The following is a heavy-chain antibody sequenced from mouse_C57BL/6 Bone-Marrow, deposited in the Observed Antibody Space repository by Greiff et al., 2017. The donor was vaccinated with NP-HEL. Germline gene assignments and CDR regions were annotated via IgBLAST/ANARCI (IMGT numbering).Heavy chain of an antibody. Sequence: VQLQQSGPELVKPGASVKISCKASGYTFTDYYMNWVKQSHGKSLEWIGDINPNNGGTSYNQKFKGKATLTVDKSSSTAYMELRSLTSEDSAVYYCARLITTVVASYYYAMDYWGQGTSVTVSS. CDR2: INPNNGGT. D-gene: IGHD1-1*01. CDR3: ARLITTVVASYYYAMDY. CDR1: GYTFTDYY. V-gene: IGHV1-26*01. J-gene: IGHJ4*01.